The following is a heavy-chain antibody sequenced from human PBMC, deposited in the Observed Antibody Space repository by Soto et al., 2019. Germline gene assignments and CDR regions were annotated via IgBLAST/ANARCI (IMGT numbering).Heavy chain of an antibody. CDR1: GYTFTGYH. CDR3: ARGTRTVYYDFWSGYRTGWFDP. D-gene: IGHD3-3*01. J-gene: IGHJ5*02. CDR2: INPNSGGT. Sequence: GASVKVSCKASGYTFTGYHMHWGRQAPGQRLEWMGWINPNSGGTNYAQKFQGWVTMTRDTSISTAYMELSRLRSDDTAVYYCARGTRTVYYDFWSGYRTGWFDPWGQGTLVTVSS. V-gene: IGHV1-2*04.